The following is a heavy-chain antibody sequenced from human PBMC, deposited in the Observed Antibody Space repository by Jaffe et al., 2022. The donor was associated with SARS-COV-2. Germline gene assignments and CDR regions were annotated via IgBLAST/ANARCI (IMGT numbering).Heavy chain of an antibody. CDR3: ARAPGEYCSGGRCYHYYYMDV. Sequence: QVQLVQSGAEVKKPGASVKVSCKASGYTFTSYAMHWVRQAPGQRLEWMGWINAGNGNTKYSQNFQGRVSITRDTSASTAYMELSRLRSEDTAVYYCARAPGEYCSGGRCYHYYYMDVWGKGTTVTVSS. J-gene: IGHJ6*03. V-gene: IGHV1-3*01. D-gene: IGHD2-15*01. CDR1: GYTFTSYA. CDR2: INAGNGNT.